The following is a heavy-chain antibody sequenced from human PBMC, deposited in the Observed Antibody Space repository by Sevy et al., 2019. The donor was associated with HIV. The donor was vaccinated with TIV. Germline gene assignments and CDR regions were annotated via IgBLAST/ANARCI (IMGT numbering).Heavy chain of an antibody. J-gene: IGHJ5*02. CDR2: VSYTGTT. CDR1: GDSISTYF. CDR3: ARDYYDNRPRGFDP. Sequence: SETLSLTCIVSGDSISTYFWSWIRQTPGKGLEWIGYVSYTGTTNYNPSLRSPVTISVDTSKNQFSLKLNSVTAADTAVYYCARDYYDNRPRGFDPWGQGILVTVSS. V-gene: IGHV4-59*01. D-gene: IGHD3-22*01.